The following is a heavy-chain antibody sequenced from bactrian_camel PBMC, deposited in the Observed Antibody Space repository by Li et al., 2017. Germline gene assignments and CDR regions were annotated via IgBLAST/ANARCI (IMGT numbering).Heavy chain of an antibody. V-gene: IGHV3S67*01. CDR3: AADPAHYPSCTTKSRQFDY. CDR1: YTWSRYC. Sequence: YTWSRYCPAWFREGADNTREGIAFINSDGRIDYAESVKGRFTISRDDANNALHLQMDNLEPSDTAKYYCAADPAHYPSCTTKSRQFDYWGLGTQVTVS. J-gene: IGHJ4*01. CDR2: INSDGRI. D-gene: IGHD2*01.